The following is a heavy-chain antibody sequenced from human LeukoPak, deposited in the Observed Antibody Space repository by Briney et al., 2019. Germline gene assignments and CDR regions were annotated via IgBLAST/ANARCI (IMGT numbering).Heavy chain of an antibody. V-gene: IGHV1-2*06. D-gene: IGHD3-22*01. CDR2: INPNSGGT. CDR3: ARVQYYYDSSGYIHFYFDY. Sequence: ASVKVSCKXSGYTFTGYYMHWVRQAPGQGLEWMGRINPNSGGTNYSQKFQGRVTMTRDTSISTAYMELSRLRSDDTAVYYCARVQYYYDSSGYIHFYFDYWGQGTLVTVSS. CDR1: GYTFTGYY. J-gene: IGHJ4*02.